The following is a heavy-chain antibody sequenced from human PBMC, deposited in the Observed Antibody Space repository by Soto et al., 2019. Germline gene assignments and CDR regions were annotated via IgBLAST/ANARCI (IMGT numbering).Heavy chain of an antibody. CDR2: IYYRGTT. CDR3: ARDLVAEAATPPNWFDP. J-gene: IGHJ5*02. D-gene: IGHD2-15*01. Sequence: SETLSLTCNVSGASIDSVASIDSVDYYWHWIRQPPGKGLEWIGFIYYRGTTFYNPSLKSRATISVDTSKNQFSLKLTSVTAADTAVYYCARDLVAEAATPPNWFDPCGQGTLVT. V-gene: IGHV4-39*07. CDR1: GASIDSVASIDSVDYY.